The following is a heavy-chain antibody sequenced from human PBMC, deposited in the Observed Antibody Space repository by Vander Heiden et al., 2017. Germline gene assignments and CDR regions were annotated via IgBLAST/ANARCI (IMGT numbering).Heavy chain of an antibody. J-gene: IGHJ5*02. D-gene: IGHD6-19*01. V-gene: IGHV4-39*01. Sequence: QLQLQESGPGLVKPSETPSLTCNVSGASLITSYYWGWIRQPPGKGLEWIGIMYYSGSTYYNPSLKSRVTMSVDTSKNKFSLKLTSLIAADTAVYYCARHRFSSSLSWGQGTLVTVSS. CDR1: GASLITSYY. CDR3: ARHRFSSSLS. CDR2: MYYSGST.